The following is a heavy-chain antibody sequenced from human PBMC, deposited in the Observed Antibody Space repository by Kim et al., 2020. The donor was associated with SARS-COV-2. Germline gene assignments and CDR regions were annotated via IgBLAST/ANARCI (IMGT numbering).Heavy chain of an antibody. D-gene: IGHD6-13*01. CDR1: GFTFSSYE. V-gene: IGHV3-48*03. CDR3: ARKGLYLRDSSSWFRYYYYMAV. Sequence: GGSLRLSCAASGFTFSSYEMNWVRQAPGKGLEWVSYISSSGTNIYYADSVKGRFTISRDNAKNSLYLQMNSLRAEDTAVYYCARKGLYLRDSSSWFRYYYYMAVWGKGTTVTVSS. CDR2: ISSSGTNI. J-gene: IGHJ6*03.